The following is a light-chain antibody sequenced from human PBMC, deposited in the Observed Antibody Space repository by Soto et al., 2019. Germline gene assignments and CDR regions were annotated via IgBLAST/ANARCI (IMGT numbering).Light chain of an antibody. CDR2: VAS. CDR1: QSVTNNY. V-gene: IGKV3-20*01. CDR3: QVYVRSPLIT. Sequence: EIVLTQSPGTLSLSPGERATLSCRASQSVTNNYLAWYQQKPGQAPRLLIYVASNRAAGIPDRFSGSGSGTDFSLTISRLELEDFAVYYCQVYVRSPLITFGQGTRLDIK. J-gene: IGKJ5*01.